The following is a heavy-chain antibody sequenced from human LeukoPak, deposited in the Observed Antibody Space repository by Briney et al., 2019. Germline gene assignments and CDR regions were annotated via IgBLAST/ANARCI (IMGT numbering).Heavy chain of an antibody. J-gene: IGHJ4*02. V-gene: IGHV1-69*13. CDR1: GGTCSSYA. D-gene: IGHD3-22*01. CDR3: ARLSYYDSSGYMPPIDY. Sequence: SEKVSCKASGGTCSSYAISWVRQATGQWLEWMGGIIPIFGTANYAQKFQGRVTITADESTSTAYMELSSLRSEDTAVYYCARLSYYDSSGYMPPIDYWGQGTLVTVSS. CDR2: IIPIFGTA.